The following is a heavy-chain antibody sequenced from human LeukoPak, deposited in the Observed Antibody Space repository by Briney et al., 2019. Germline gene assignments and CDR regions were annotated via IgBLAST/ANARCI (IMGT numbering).Heavy chain of an antibody. V-gene: IGHV3-7*01. CDR3: ARGDSGDWAL. CDR1: GFTFSSDW. CDR2: INQDGNVK. J-gene: IGHJ4*02. Sequence: QTGGSLRLSRAASGFTFSSDWMSWVRQAPGKGLEWVANINQDGNVKYYVDSVKGRFTISRDNAKNSLYLQMNSLRAEDTAVYYCARGDSGDWALGGQGTLVTVSS. D-gene: IGHD2-21*02.